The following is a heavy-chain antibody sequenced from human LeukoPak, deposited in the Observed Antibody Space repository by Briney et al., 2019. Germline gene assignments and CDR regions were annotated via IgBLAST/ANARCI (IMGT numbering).Heavy chain of an antibody. CDR1: GFTFSSYG. CDR2: ISDSGGNT. Sequence: QPGGSLRLSCAASGFTFSSYGMSWVRQAPGKGLEWVSSISDSGGNTYYADSVKGRFTISRDISKNTLFLQMNSLRAEDTALYYCAKALGSLDPFDIWGQGTMVTVSS. CDR3: AKALGSLDPFDI. V-gene: IGHV3-23*01. D-gene: IGHD3-16*01. J-gene: IGHJ3*02.